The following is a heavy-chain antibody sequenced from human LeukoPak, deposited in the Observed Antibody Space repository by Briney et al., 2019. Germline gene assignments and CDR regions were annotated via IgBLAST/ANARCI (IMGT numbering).Heavy chain of an antibody. CDR2: IIPIFGTA. D-gene: IGHD3-3*01. CDR1: GGTFSSYA. J-gene: IGHJ4*02. V-gene: IGHV1-69*05. CDR3: ASGNDFWSGTKDY. Sequence: SVKVSCKASGGTFSSYAISWVRQAPGQGLEWMGGIIPIFGTANYAQKFQGRVTITTDESTSTAYMELSSLRSEDTAVYYCASGNDFWSGTKDYWGQETLVTVSS.